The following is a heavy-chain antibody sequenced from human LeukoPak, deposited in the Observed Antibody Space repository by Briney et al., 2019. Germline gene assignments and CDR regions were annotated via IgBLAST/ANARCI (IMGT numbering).Heavy chain of an antibody. Sequence: GSLRLSCAASGFTFSSYSMNWVRQAPGKGLEWVSAISGSSSYMYYADSVKGRFTISRDNAKNSLYLQMNSLRAEDTAVYYCARVDTVTFTYAMDVWGQGTTVTVSS. CDR1: GFTFSSYS. J-gene: IGHJ6*02. CDR2: ISGSSSYM. D-gene: IGHD4-17*01. V-gene: IGHV3-21*01. CDR3: ARVDTVTFTYAMDV.